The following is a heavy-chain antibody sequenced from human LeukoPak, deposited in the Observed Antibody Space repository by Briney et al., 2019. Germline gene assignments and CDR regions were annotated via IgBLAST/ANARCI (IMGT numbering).Heavy chain of an antibody. CDR3: AVGGSIFGVVDNWFDP. V-gene: IGHV1-69*05. CDR2: IIPIFGTA. Sequence: VASVKVSCKASGGTFSSYATSWVRQAPGQGLEWMGGIIPIFGTANYAQKFQGRVTITTDESTSTAYMELSSLRFEDTAVYYCAVGGSIFGVVDNWFDPWGQGTLVTVSS. D-gene: IGHD3-3*01. CDR1: GGTFSSYA. J-gene: IGHJ5*02.